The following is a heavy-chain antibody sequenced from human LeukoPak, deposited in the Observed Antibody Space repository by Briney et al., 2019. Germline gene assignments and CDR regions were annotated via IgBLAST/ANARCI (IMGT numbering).Heavy chain of an antibody. D-gene: IGHD5-24*01. CDR3: ARDPHIRDGYTFGWFDP. V-gene: IGHV1-2*02. CDR2: INPNSGGT. CDR1: GYTFTGYY. J-gene: IGHJ5*02. Sequence: ASVKVSCKASGYTFTGYYMHWVRQAPGQGLEWMGWINPNSGGTNYAQKFQGRVTMTRDTSISTAYMELSRLRSDDTAVYYCARDPHIRDGYTFGWFDPWGQGTLVTVSS.